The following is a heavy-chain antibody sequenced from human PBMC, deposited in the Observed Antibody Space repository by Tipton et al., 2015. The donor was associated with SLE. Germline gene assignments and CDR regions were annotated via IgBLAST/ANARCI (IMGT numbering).Heavy chain of an antibody. CDR2: ISGSGGST. CDR1: GFTFSNAW. J-gene: IGHJ4*02. CDR3: ANVVVAQGYYFDY. D-gene: IGHD2-2*01. V-gene: IGHV3-23*01. Sequence: SLRLSCAASGFTFSNAWMSWVRQAPGKGLEWVSAISGSGGSTYYADSVKGRFTISRDNSKNTLYLQMNSLRAEDTAVYYCANVVVAQGYYFDYWGQGTLVTVSS.